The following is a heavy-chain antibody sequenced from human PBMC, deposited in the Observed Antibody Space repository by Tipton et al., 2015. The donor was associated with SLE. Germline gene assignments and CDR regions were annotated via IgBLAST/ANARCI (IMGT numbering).Heavy chain of an antibody. CDR2: ISGSGGST. D-gene: IGHD1-26*01. CDR1: GFTFSSYA. Sequence: SLRLSCAASGFTFSSYAMSWVRQAPGKGLEWVSAISGSGGSTYYADSVKGRFTISRDNSKNTLYLQMNSLRAEDTAVYYCAKTYSGSQGYFDYWGQGTLVTVSS. J-gene: IGHJ4*02. V-gene: IGHV3-23*01. CDR3: AKTYSGSQGYFDY.